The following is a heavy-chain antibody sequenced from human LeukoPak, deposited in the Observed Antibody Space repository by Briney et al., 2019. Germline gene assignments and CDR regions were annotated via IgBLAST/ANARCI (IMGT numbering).Heavy chain of an antibody. J-gene: IGHJ4*02. V-gene: IGHV4-61*08. CDR3: ARAGSSWKIFDY. D-gene: IGHD6-13*01. Sequence: SETLSLTCTVSGGSVSGGGYYWSWIRQPPGKGLEWIGYIYYSGNTNYNHSLKSRVTISVDTSKNQFSLKLSSVTAADTAVYYCARAGSSWKIFDYWGQGTLVTVSS. CDR1: GGSVSGGGYY. CDR2: IYYSGNT.